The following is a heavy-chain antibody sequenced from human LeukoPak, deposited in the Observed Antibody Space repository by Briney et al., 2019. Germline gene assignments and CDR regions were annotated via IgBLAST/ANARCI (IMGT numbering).Heavy chain of an antibody. CDR1: GFDFASYW. D-gene: IGHD1-26*01. J-gene: IGHJ6*03. V-gene: IGHV3-7*01. CDR3: AREEVDPISFYYYYMDV. CDR2: IKGDGSEE. Sequence: GGSLRLSCTASGFDFASYWMSWVRQAPGKGLEWVANIKGDGSEEYYVDSVKGRFTISRDNAENSLFLQMNSLRVEDTAVYYCAREEVDPISFYYYYMDVWGKGTAVTAS.